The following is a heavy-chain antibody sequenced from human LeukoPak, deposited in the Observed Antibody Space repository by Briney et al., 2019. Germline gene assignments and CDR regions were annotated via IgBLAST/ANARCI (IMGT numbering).Heavy chain of an antibody. CDR1: GGSISSYY. CDR2: IYYSGST. CDR3: ARVDTAMVTGDY. D-gene: IGHD5-18*01. J-gene: IGHJ4*02. Sequence: SETLSLTCAVSGGSISSYYWSWIRQPPGKGLEWIGYIYYSGSTNYNPSLKSRVTISVDTSKNQFSLKLSSVTAADTAVYYCARVDTAMVTGDYWGQGTLVTVSS. V-gene: IGHV4-59*01.